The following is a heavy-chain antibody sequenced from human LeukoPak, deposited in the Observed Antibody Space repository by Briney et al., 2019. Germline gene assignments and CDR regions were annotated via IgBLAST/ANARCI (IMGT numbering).Heavy chain of an antibody. CDR3: AKDGYCSSTSCSHAPGSEGFDP. D-gene: IGHD2-2*03. CDR1: GFTFSSYA. CDR2: ISGSGGST. Sequence: PGGSLRLSCAASGFTFSSYAMSWVRQAPGKGLEWVSAISGSGGSTYYADSVKGRFTISRDNSKNTLYLQMNSLRAEDTAVYYCAKDGYCSSTSCSHAPGSEGFDPWGQGTLVTVSS. V-gene: IGHV3-23*01. J-gene: IGHJ5*02.